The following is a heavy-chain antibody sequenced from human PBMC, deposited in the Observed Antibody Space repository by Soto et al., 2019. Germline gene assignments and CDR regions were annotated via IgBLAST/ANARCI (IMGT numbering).Heavy chain of an antibody. Sequence: EVQLVESGGGIVEPGRSLRLSCAASGFSFDNFAMHWVRQAPGKGLVWVSSISSNSGNIGYADSVKGRFTISRDNAKNSLHLEMNSLRVEDTALYYCAKGGSSSWLRDGLHIWGQATMVTASS. V-gene: IGHV3-9*01. CDR1: GFSFDNFA. D-gene: IGHD6-19*01. CDR3: AKGGSSSWLRDGLHI. CDR2: ISSNSGNI. J-gene: IGHJ3*02.